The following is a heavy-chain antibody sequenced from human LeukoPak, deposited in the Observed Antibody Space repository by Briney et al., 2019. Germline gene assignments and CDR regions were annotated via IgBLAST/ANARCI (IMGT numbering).Heavy chain of an antibody. Sequence: GASVKVSCKASGYTFTSYGISWVRQAPGQGLEWMGWISAYNGNTNYAQKLQGRVTMTTDTSTSTAYMELRSLRSDDTAVYYCARGQGSSGWYGAEGYYFDYWGQGTLVTVSS. V-gene: IGHV1-18*01. D-gene: IGHD6-19*01. CDR3: ARGQGSSGWYGAEGYYFDY. CDR1: GYTFTSYG. J-gene: IGHJ4*02. CDR2: ISAYNGNT.